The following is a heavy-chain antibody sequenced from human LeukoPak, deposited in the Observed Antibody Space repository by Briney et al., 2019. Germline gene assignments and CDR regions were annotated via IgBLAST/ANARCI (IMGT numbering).Heavy chain of an antibody. Sequence: ASVKVSCKVSGYTLTELSVQWVRQAPGKGLEWMGGFDPEDGETIYAQKFQGRVTMTEDTSTDTAYMELSSLRSEDTAVYSRATEFAVILGAPNAFAIWGEGTTVTVSS. V-gene: IGHV1-24*01. J-gene: IGHJ3*02. CDR3: ATEFAVILGAPNAFAI. D-gene: IGHD2-2*02. CDR1: GYTLTELS. CDR2: FDPEDGET.